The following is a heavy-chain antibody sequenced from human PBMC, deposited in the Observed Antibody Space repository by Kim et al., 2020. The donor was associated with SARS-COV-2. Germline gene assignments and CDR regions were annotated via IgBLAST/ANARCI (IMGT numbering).Heavy chain of an antibody. Sequence: GGSLRLSCTASGLTFGDYAMSWLRQAPGKGLEWVGFIGRKADGETTEYAASVKGRFIISRDDSNSIAYLQMNSLKTEDTAMYYCTRSDLPRWGQGTLVSVSS. CDR3: TRSDLPR. CDR2: IGRKADGETT. V-gene: IGHV3-49*03. D-gene: IGHD3-3*01. J-gene: IGHJ4*02. CDR1: GLTFGDYA.